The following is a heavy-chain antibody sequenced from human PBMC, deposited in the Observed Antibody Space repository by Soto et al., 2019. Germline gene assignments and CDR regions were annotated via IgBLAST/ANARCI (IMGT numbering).Heavy chain of an antibody. Sequence: PGGSLRLSCAASGFIFSSYAMSWVRQAPGKGLEWVSGISGSGCTTYYADSVKGRFIISRDNSKNTLYLQMSNLRAEDSAIYYCAQRFAYRSGLDGLYVWGQGTMVTVSS. J-gene: IGHJ3*01. V-gene: IGHV3-23*01. CDR3: AQRFAYRSGLDGLYV. D-gene: IGHD6-19*01. CDR2: ISGSGCTT. CDR1: GFIFSSYA.